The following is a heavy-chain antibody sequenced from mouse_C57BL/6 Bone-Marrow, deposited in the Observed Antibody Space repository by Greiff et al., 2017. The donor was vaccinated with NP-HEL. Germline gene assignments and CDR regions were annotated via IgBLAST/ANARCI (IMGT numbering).Heavy chain of an antibody. V-gene: IGHV6-6*01. CDR2: IRNKANNHAT. CDR3: TWCNGSILDY. D-gene: IGHD1-1*01. J-gene: IGHJ2*01. CDR1: GFTFSDAW. Sequence: DVKLQESGGGLVQPGGSMKLSCAASGFTFSDAWMDWVRQSPEKGLEWVAEIRNKANNHATYYAESVKGRFTISRDDSNSKVYLQINGLRAEDTDIYYCTWCNGSILDYWGDGTTLTVSA.